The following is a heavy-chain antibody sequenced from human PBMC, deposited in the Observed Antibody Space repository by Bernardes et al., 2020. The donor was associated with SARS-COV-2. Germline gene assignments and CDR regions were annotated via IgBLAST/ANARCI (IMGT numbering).Heavy chain of an antibody. CDR1: GYTLSALS. J-gene: IGHJ3*02. Sequence: AAVKDSCKVSGYTLSALSMHWVRQAPGQGLEWMGSFDPEDGAAVYAQKFLGRVTMTADTSTYTSYMELSSLRSDDTAVYYCTTSLSLTVVVYAFDIWGQGTTVIVSS. CDR3: TTSLSLTVVVYAFDI. V-gene: IGHV1-24*01. D-gene: IGHD3-22*01. CDR2: FDPEDGAA.